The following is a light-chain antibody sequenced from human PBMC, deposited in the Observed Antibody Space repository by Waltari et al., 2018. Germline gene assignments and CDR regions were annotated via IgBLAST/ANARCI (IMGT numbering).Light chain of an antibody. CDR1: SSDVGGYNY. CDR2: EVS. J-gene: IGLJ3*02. Sequence: QSALTQPASVSGSPGQPITISCTGTSSDVGGYNYVSWYQQHPGKAPKLRIYEVSNRPSGVSNRFSGSKSGNTASLTISGLQAEDEADYYCSSYTSSSTGVFGGGTKLTVL. CDR3: SSYTSSSTGV. V-gene: IGLV2-14*01.